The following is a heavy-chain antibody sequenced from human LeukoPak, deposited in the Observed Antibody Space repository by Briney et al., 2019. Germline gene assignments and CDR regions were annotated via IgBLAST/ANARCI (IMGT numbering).Heavy chain of an antibody. V-gene: IGHV3-53*01. CDR2: IYSGDST. J-gene: IGHJ4*02. CDR1: GFTVSSNH. Sequence: GGSLRLSCAASGFTVSSNHMSWVRQAPGKGLEWVSVIYSGDSTYYADSVKGRFTISRDNSKNTLYLQMNSLRAEDTAVYYCAKDQGIVVVIPYSDYWGQGTLVTASS. CDR3: AKDQGIVVVIPYSDY. D-gene: IGHD3-22*01.